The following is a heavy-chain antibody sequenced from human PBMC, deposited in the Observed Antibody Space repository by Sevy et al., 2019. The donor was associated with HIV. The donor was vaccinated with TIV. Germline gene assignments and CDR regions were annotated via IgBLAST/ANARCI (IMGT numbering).Heavy chain of an antibody. V-gene: IGHV5-51*01. CDR3: ATSHSGYFDSSGYYIY. D-gene: IGHD3-22*01. Sequence: GESLKISCKGSGYSFTSHWIGWVRHMPGKGLEWMGIIFPDDSETRYSRSFQGQVTFSADKSINTAYLQWGSLKASDTAMYYCATSHSGYFDSSGYYIYWGQGTLVTVSS. J-gene: IGHJ4*02. CDR1: GYSFTSHW. CDR2: IFPDDSET.